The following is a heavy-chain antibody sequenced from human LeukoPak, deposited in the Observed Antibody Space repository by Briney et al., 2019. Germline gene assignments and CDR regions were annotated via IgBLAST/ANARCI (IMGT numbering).Heavy chain of an antibody. J-gene: IGHJ4*02. D-gene: IGHD3-22*01. Sequence: PGASLRLSCAASGFTFSSYNMNWVRQAPGKGLEWVASVSGNSYYIYYADSVKGRFTISRDNAKISLYLQMNNLRAEDTAVYYCARDLFGNYGSANGLEGYYFDSWGQGTLVTVSS. CDR3: ARDLFGNYGSANGLEGYYFDS. CDR1: GFTFSSYN. V-gene: IGHV3-21*01. CDR2: VSGNSYYI.